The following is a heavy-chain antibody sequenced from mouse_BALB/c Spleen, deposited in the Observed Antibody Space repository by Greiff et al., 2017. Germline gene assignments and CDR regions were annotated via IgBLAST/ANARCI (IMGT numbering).Heavy chain of an antibody. CDR1: GYTFTDYV. V-gene: IGHV1-81*01. CDR2: IYPGSGST. CDR3: ARGAYYFDY. J-gene: IGHJ2*01. Sequence: VQLQQSGPELVKPGASVKMSCKASGYTFTDYVISWVKQRTGQGLEWIGEIYPGSGSTYYNEKFKGKATLTADKSSNTAYMQLSSLTSEDSAVYFCARGAYYFDYWGQGTTLTVSS.